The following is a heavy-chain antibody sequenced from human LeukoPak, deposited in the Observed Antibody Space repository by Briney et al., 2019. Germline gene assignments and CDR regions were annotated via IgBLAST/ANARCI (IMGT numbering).Heavy chain of an antibody. V-gene: IGHV4-39*01. CDR3: ARLVQQLFYYYYMDV. D-gene: IGHD6-13*01. CDR1: GGSISSSSYY. Sequence: SETLSLTCTASGGSISSSSYYWGWIRQPPGKGLEWIGSIYYSGSTYYNPSLKSRVTISVDTSKNQFSLKLSSVTAADTAVYYCARLVQQLFYYYYMDVWGKGTTVTVSS. J-gene: IGHJ6*03. CDR2: IYYSGST.